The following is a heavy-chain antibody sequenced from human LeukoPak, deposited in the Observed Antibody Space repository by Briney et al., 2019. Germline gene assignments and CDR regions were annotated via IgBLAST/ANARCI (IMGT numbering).Heavy chain of an antibody. CDR3: ARDYASGYYYYMDV. Sequence: SETLSLTCTVSGGSISSSSYYWGWIRQPPGKGLEWIGSIYYSGSTYYNPSLKSRVTISVDTSKNQFSVKLSSVTAADTAVYYCARDYASGYYYYMDVWGKGTTVTVSS. CDR1: GGSISSSSYY. V-gene: IGHV4-39*07. D-gene: IGHD1-26*01. J-gene: IGHJ6*03. CDR2: IYYSGST.